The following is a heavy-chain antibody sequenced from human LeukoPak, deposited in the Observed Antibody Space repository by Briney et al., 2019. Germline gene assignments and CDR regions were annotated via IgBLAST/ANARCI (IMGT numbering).Heavy chain of an antibody. V-gene: IGHV1-8*01. CDR2: MNPNSGNT. J-gene: IGHJ5*02. Sequence: ASVKVSCKASGYTFTSYDINWVRQATGQGLEWMGWMNPNSGNTGYAQKFQGRVTMTRNTSISTAYMELSSLRSEDTAVYYCARWGYRAQWLSLAWFDPWGQGTLVTVSS. CDR3: ARWGYRAQWLSLAWFDP. D-gene: IGHD6-19*01. CDR1: GYTFTSYD.